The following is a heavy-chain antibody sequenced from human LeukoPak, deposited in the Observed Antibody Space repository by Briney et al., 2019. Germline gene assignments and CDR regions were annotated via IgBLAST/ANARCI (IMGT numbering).Heavy chain of an antibody. CDR3: AKEGRSLQTY. V-gene: IGHV3-33*03. J-gene: IGHJ4*02. CDR2: IWYDGSNK. Sequence: GGSLRLSCAASGFTFSSYGMHWVRQAPGKGLEWVAVIWYDGSNKYYADSVKGRFTISRDNAKNSLYLQMNSLRVEDTAVYYCAKEGRSLQTYWGQGTLVTVSS. D-gene: IGHD5-24*01. CDR1: GFTFSSYG.